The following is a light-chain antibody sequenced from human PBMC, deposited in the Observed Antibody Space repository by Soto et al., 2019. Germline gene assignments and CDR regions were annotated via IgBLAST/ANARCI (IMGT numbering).Light chain of an antibody. CDR1: QSVLHSSNNKNY. V-gene: IGKV4-1*01. CDR3: QQYCTIPPT. CDR2: WAS. J-gene: IGKJ1*01. Sequence: DIVMTQSPDSLAVSLGERATINCKSSQSVLHSSNNKNYLAWYQQKPGQPPKLLISWASTRESGVPDRFSASGSGTDFTLTISSLQAEDVAVYYCQQYCTIPPTFGQGTKVELK.